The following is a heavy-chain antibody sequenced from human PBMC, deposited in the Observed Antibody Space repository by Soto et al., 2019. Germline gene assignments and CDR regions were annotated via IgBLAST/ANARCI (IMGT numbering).Heavy chain of an antibody. Sequence: QVQLVESGGGVVQPGRSLRLSCAASGFTFSSYGMHWVRQAPGKGLEWVAVISYDGSNKYYGDSVKGRFTISRDNSKNTLYLQMNSLRAEDTAVYYCAKDGTVTTAVDYYYYGMDVWGQGTTVTVSS. D-gene: IGHD4-17*01. CDR1: GFTFSSYG. CDR2: ISYDGSNK. J-gene: IGHJ6*02. CDR3: AKDGTVTTAVDYYYYGMDV. V-gene: IGHV3-30*18.